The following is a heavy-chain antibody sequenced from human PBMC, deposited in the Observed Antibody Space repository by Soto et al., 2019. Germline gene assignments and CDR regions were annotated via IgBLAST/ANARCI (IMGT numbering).Heavy chain of an antibody. CDR1: GFTFSSYA. V-gene: IGHV3-23*01. J-gene: IGHJ4*02. CDR3: AKVPGDVAAAGLFDY. CDR2: ISGSGGST. D-gene: IGHD6-13*01. Sequence: PGXSLRLACAASGFTFSSYAMSWFRQAPGKGLEWVSAISGSGGSTYYADSVKGRFTISRDNSKNTLYLQMNSLRAEDTAVYYCAKVPGDVAAAGLFDYWGQGTLVTVS.